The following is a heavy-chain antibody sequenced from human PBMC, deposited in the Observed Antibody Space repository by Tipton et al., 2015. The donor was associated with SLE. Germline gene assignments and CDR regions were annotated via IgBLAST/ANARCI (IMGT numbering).Heavy chain of an antibody. J-gene: IGHJ4*02. CDR1: GASIWNYY. Sequence: TLSLTCSVSGASIWNYYWSWIRQSPGKGLEWIGYIHYTGRTDYNPPLKSRVTISVDTSKNQFSLKLKSVTAADSAVYCCARERYCSGASCYAPDYWGQGTLVTVSS. V-gene: IGHV4-59*01. D-gene: IGHD2-2*01. CDR2: IHYTGRT. CDR3: ARERYCSGASCYAPDY.